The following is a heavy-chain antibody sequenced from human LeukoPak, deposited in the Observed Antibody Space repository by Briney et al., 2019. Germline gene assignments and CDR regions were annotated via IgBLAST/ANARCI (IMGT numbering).Heavy chain of an antibody. Sequence: GGSLRLSCAASGFTVSSNYMSWVRQAPGKGLEWVSLIYSGGTTYHADSVKGRFTISRDDSKNTLYLQMNNLRAEDTAVYYCVKSPWYHGSGSYSGTIHWGQGTLATVSS. J-gene: IGHJ4*02. CDR2: IYSGGTT. V-gene: IGHV3-66*01. D-gene: IGHD3-10*01. CDR3: VKSPWYHGSGSYSGTIH. CDR1: GFTVSSNY.